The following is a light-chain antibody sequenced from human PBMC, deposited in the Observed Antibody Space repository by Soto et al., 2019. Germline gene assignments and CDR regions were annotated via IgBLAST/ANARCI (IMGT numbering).Light chain of an antibody. J-gene: IGKJ3*01. Sequence: DIQMTQSPSTLSASVGDTVIITCRASQSISSWLAWYQQKPGQAPKLLISKASSLESGVPSRFSGSGSGTEFTITISSLQPDDFATYYCPRYNIYSWVGRGTKVDIK. CDR3: PRYNIYSW. CDR1: QSISSW. V-gene: IGKV1-5*03. CDR2: KAS.